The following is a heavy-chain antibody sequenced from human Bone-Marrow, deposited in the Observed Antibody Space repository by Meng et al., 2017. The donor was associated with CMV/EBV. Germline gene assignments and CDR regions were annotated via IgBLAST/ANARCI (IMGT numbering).Heavy chain of an antibody. CDR2: IKQDGYEK. CDR1: GFTFSSYW. Sequence: GGSLRLSCAASGFTFSSYWMSWVRQAPGKGLEWVANIKQDGYEKYSVDSVRGRFTISRDNAKNSLYLQMNSLRAEDTAVYYCARDGIQLWPYYYYYYGMDVWGQGTTVTVSS. D-gene: IGHD5-18*01. V-gene: IGHV3-7*01. J-gene: IGHJ6*02. CDR3: ARDGIQLWPYYYYYYGMDV.